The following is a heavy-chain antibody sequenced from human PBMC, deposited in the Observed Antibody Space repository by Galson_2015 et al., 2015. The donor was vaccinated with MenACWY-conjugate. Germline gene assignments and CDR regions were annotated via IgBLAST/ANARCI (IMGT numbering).Heavy chain of an antibody. V-gene: IGHV3-48*02. D-gene: IGHD1-7*01. J-gene: IGHJ6*02. CDR2: ISSSSSTI. Sequence: SLRLSCAASGFTFSSYSMNWVRQAPGKGLEWVSYISSSSSTIYYADSVKGRFTISRDNAKNSLYLQMNSLRDEDTAVYYCASKLELRGYYYYGMDVWGQGTTVTVSS. CDR1: GFTFSSYS. CDR3: ASKLELRGYYYYGMDV.